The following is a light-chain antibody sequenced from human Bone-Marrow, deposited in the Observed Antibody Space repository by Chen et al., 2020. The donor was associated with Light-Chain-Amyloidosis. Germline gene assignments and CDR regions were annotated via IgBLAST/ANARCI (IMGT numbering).Light chain of an antibody. CDR3: QQRNNWPLT. CDR1: QNINNN. CDR2: GAS. V-gene: IGKV3-15*01. Sequence: EIVMTQSPATLSVSPGESATLSCRASQNINNNFAWYQQKPGQAPRLLMHGASTRATGIPARFSGSGSGTEFTLTISSLQPEDFAVYYCQQRNNWPLTFGGGIKVEI. J-gene: IGKJ4*01.